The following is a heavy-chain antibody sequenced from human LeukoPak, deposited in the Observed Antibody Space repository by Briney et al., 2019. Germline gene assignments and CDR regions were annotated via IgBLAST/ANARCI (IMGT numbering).Heavy chain of an antibody. D-gene: IGHD3-22*01. CDR1: GFTFSSYG. Sequence: PGGSLRLSCAASGFTFSSYGMSWVRQAPGKGLEGVSAISGSGGSTYYADSVKGRLTISRDNSKKTLYMQMNRLRAEDRGVYYCAKDFPQVPQDYYDSICYFDYWGQATLVTVSS. V-gene: IGHV3-23*01. CDR3: AKDFPQVPQDYYDSICYFDY. J-gene: IGHJ4*02. CDR2: ISGSGGST.